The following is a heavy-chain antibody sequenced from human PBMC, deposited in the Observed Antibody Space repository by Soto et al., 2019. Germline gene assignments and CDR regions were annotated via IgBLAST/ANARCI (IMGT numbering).Heavy chain of an antibody. Sequence: SVKVSCKASGGTFSIYAISCVRQSPLQWLEWMGGVIPIFGTANYAQKFQGRVTITADESTSTAYMELSSLRSEDTAVYYCASHSDGVGATTGYYYGMDVWGQGTTVTVSS. CDR1: GGTFSIYA. D-gene: IGHD1-26*01. CDR3: ASHSDGVGATTGYYYGMDV. CDR2: VIPIFGTA. J-gene: IGHJ6*02. V-gene: IGHV1-69*13.